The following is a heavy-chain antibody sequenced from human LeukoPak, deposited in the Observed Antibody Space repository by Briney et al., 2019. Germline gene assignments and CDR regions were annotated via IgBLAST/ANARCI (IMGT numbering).Heavy chain of an antibody. CDR2: ISGSGGST. Sequence: GGSLRLSCAASGFTFSSYAMSWVRQAPGKGLEWVSAISGSGGSTYYADSVKGRFTISRDIAKNSLYLQMNSLRAEDTAVYYCARGRYYDMDVWGQGTTVTVSS. D-gene: IGHD1-14*01. CDR3: ARGRYYDMDV. V-gene: IGHV3-23*01. CDR1: GFTFSSYA. J-gene: IGHJ6*02.